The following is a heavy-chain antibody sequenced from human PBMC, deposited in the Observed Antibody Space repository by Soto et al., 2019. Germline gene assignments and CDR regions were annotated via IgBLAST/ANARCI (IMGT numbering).Heavy chain of an antibody. J-gene: IGHJ4*02. Sequence: QITLKESGPTLVKPTQTLTLTCTFSGVSLSTSGVGVGWIRQPPGKALEWLALIYWDDDKRYSPSLKSRLTITQDTSKNQVVLTMTNMDPVDTATYYCAHRPPEFYSGYDTGGYFDYWGQGTLVTVSS. CDR2: IYWDDDK. V-gene: IGHV2-5*02. CDR3: AHRPPEFYSGYDTGGYFDY. D-gene: IGHD5-12*01. CDR1: GVSLSTSGVG.